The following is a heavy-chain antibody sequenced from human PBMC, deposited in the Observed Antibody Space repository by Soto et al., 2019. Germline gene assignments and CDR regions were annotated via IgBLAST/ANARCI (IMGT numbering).Heavy chain of an antibody. Sequence: QVQVVESGGGVVQPGRSLRLSCVASGFSFNNYGMHWVRQAPGKGLEWVAVLWYDGRRKYYADSVKGRFTISRDTSMNTLYLKMNSLGAEETAVYYCAKDADYDFYANFRGQGNLVTGSS. CDR2: LWYDGRRK. D-gene: IGHD3-3*01. V-gene: IGHV3-33*06. J-gene: IGHJ4*02. CDR1: GFSFNNYG. CDR3: AKDADYDFYANF.